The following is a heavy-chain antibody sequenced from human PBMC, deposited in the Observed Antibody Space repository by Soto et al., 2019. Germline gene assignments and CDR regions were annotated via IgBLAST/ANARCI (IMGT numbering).Heavy chain of an antibody. D-gene: IGHD2-2*01. Sequence: VESGGGLVKSGGSLRLACAASGFAFSSAWINWVRQTPGKGLEWVGRIKNKAHGGTTDFVAFVRGRFAITIDDSGSVAYMQMNSLTPEDTAMYYCTTDSYSNVVVVRFDYWGHGRPLTVSS. CDR1: GFAFSSAW. J-gene: IGHJ4*01. CDR2: IKNKAHGGTT. CDR3: TTDSYSNVVVVRFDY. V-gene: IGHV3-15*07.